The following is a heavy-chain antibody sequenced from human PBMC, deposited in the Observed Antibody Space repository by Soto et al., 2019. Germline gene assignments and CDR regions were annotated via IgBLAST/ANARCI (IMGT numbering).Heavy chain of an antibody. V-gene: IGHV1-18*01. CDR1: GYTFTSYG. D-gene: IGHD2-15*01. CDR3: VRADRVVGGRFDS. J-gene: IGHJ4*02. CDR2: ISAYNGNT. Sequence: QVQLVQSGAEVKKPGASVKVSCKASGYTFTSYGISWVRQAPGQGLEWMGWISAYNGNTNYAEKLQGRVTMTTDTSTSTAYMALRSLGTDDTSAYCGVRADRVVGGRFDSGGKGALDTVSS.